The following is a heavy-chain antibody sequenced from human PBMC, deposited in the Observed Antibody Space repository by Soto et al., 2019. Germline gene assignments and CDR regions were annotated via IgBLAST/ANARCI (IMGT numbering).Heavy chain of an antibody. D-gene: IGHD3-16*01. CDR2: IYYSGST. J-gene: IGHJ6*03. CDR1: GGSISSYY. V-gene: IGHV4-59*08. Sequence: SETLSLTCTVSGGSISSYYWSWIRQPPGKGLEWIGYIYYSGSTNYNPSLKSRVTISVDTSKNQFSLKLSSVTAADTAVYYCARLFLIQSHYYYYYYMDVWGKGTTVTVSS. CDR3: ARLFLIQSHYYYYYYMDV.